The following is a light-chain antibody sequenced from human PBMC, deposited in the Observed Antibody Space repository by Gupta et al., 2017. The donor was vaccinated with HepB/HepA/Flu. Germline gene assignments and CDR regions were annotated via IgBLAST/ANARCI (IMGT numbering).Light chain of an antibody. CDR2: GKN. CDR3: NSRDSSGNLVV. CDR1: SLRSYY. V-gene: IGLV3-19*01. J-gene: IGLJ2*01. Sequence: SSELTQDPAVSVALGQTVRITCQGDSLRSYYASWYQQKPGQAPVIVIYGKNNRPSGIPDRFSVSSSGNTASLTITGAQAEDEADYYCNSRDSSGNLVVFGGGTKLTVL.